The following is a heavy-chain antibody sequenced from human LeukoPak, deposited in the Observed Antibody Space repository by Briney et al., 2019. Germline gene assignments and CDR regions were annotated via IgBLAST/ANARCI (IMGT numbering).Heavy chain of an antibody. J-gene: IGHJ4*02. CDR2: IYYSGST. CDR1: GGSISSYY. Sequence: SETLSLTCTVSGGSISSYYWSWIRQHPGRGLEWIGYIYYSGSTYYSPSLKSRVTISVDTSKNQFSLKLSSVTAADTAVYYCARGTRTYYDFWSGFHDYWGQGTLVTVSS. CDR3: ARGTRTYYDFWSGFHDY. D-gene: IGHD3-3*01. V-gene: IGHV4-59*06.